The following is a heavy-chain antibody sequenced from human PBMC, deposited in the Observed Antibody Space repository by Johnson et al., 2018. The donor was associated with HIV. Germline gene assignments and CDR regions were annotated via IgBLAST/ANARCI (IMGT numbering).Heavy chain of an antibody. Sequence: QMLLVESGGGVVQPGRSLRLSCAASGFILSDYAIHWVRQAPVKGLEWVGVMSYDGSKENYADSVKGRFTISRDNSKNTVYLQMNSLRAEDTAVYYCAYSGSDYSAFDIWGQGTMVTVSS. V-gene: IGHV3-30-3*01. CDR1: GFILSDYA. J-gene: IGHJ3*02. CDR3: AYSGSDYSAFDI. D-gene: IGHD1-26*01. CDR2: MSYDGSKE.